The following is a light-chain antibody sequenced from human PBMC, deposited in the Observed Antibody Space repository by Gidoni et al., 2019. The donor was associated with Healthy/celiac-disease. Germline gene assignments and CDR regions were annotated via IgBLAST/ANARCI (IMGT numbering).Light chain of an antibody. Sequence: DIQMTQSPSSLSASVGDRVTITCQASQDISNYLNWYKQKPGKAPKLLIYDASNLATGVPSRFSGSGSGTDFTFPISSLQPEDIATYYCQQYDNLPLTFGGGTKVEIK. J-gene: IGKJ4*01. V-gene: IGKV1-33*01. CDR1: QDISNY. CDR2: DAS. CDR3: QQYDNLPLT.